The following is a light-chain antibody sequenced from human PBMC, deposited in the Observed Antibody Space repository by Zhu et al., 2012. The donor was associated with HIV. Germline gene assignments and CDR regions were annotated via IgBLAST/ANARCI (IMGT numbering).Light chain of an antibody. Sequence: EIVLTQSPGTLSLSPGERATLSCRASQSVSSSYLAWYQQKPGQAPRLLIYGTSSRATGIPDRFSGSGSGTDFTLTINRLEPEDFAVYYCQQYVTSPATFGQGPTWRSN. V-gene: IGKV3-20*01. CDR3: QQYVTSPAT. J-gene: IGKJ2*01. CDR2: GTS. CDR1: QSVSSSY.